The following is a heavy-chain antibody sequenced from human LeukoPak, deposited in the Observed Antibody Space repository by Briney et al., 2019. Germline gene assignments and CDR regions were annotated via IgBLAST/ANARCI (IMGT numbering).Heavy chain of an antibody. J-gene: IGHJ4*02. CDR3: AKDIGAGTAGFSFDS. V-gene: IGHV3-43*02. CDR1: GFTFGAYA. Sequence: GGSLRLSCAASGFTFGAYAMHWVRQAPGKGLEWVSLISGDGGSTYYGDSVKGRFSISRDNSKHSLYLQMDSLRTEDTALYYCAKDIGAGTAGFSFDSWGQGTLVTVSS. CDR2: ISGDGGST. D-gene: IGHD2-21*02.